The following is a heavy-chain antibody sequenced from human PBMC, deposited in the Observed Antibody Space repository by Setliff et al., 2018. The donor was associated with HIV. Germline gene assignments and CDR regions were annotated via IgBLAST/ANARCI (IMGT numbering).Heavy chain of an antibody. CDR1: GGILSTYA. J-gene: IGHJ3*01. D-gene: IGHD3-10*01. V-gene: IGHV1-69*13. CDR2: IIPLFGRA. Sequence: ASVKVSCKASGGILSTYATIWVRQAPGQGLEWLGGIIPLFGRASYAQKLQGRVTITADESTNTAYMELSSLRSGDTAVYYCARETAPAHYYGSGSYRLHAFDVWGQGTMVTVSS. CDR3: ARETAPAHYYGSGSYRLHAFDV.